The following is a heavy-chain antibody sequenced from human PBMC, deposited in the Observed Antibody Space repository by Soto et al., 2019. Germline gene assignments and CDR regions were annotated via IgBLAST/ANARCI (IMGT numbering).Heavy chain of an antibody. Sequence: QLQLQESGSGLVKPSQTLSLTCAVSGGSISSGGYSWSRIRQPPGKGLEWIGYIYHSGSTYYNPSLKSRVTTSVDRSKNQFSLKLGSVTAADTAVYYCARESGYCSSTSCRGYYGMDVWGQGTTVTVSS. J-gene: IGHJ6*02. CDR1: GGSISSGGYS. CDR2: IYHSGST. V-gene: IGHV4-30-2*01. D-gene: IGHD2-2*01. CDR3: ARESGYCSSTSCRGYYGMDV.